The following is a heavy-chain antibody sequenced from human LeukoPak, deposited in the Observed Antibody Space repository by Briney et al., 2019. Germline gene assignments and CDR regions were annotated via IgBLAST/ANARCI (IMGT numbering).Heavy chain of an antibody. CDR3: AREDSRGAIDY. CDR2: IKQDGSEK. D-gene: IGHD3-22*01. J-gene: IGHJ4*02. V-gene: IGHV3-7*01. CDR1: GFTFSSYW. Sequence: PGGSLRLSCAASGFTFSSYWMSWVRQAPGKGLDWVANIKQDGSEKYYVDSVKGRFTISRDNAKNSLYLQMNSLRAEDTAVYYCAREDSRGAIDYWGQGTLVTVSS.